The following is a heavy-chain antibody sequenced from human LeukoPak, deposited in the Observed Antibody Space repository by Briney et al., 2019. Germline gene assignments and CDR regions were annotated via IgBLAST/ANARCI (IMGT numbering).Heavy chain of an antibody. V-gene: IGHV4-59*08. D-gene: IGHD3-22*01. CDR2: IYYSGST. J-gene: IGHJ4*02. CDR1: GGSISSYY. Sequence: PSETLSLTCTVSGGSISSYYWSWIRQPPGKGLEWIGYIYYSGSTNYNPSLKSRVTISVDTSKNQSSLKLSSVTAADTAVYYCARHERSYYYDSSGRFDYWGQGTLVTVSS. CDR3: ARHERSYYYDSSGRFDY.